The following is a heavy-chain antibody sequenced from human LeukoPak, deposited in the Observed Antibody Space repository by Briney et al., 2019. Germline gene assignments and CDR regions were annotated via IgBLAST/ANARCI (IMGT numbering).Heavy chain of an antibody. CDR3: GSNWSDFDY. J-gene: IGHJ4*02. Sequence: SETLSLTCTVSGYSIRSGHYWGWIRQPPGQGLEWIASIYLGDTTYYKPSLKSRLTISVDTSKNQFSLTLSSVTAADTAVYYCGSNWSDFDYWGRGTLVTVSS. CDR2: IYLGDTT. CDR1: GYSIRSGHY. D-gene: IGHD1-1*01. V-gene: IGHV4-38-2*02.